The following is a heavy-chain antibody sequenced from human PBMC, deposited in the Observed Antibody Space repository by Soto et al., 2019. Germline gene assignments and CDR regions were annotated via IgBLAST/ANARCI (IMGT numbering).Heavy chain of an antibody. J-gene: IGHJ6*02. CDR3: AREDCSGGSCYSYRYYYGMDV. Sequence: PGGSLRLSCAASGFTFSNYTMHWVRQAPGKGLEWVALISYDEIDKYFADAVKGRFTISRDNSKNTLYLQMDSLRAEDTAVYYCAREDCSGGSCYSYRYYYGMDVWGQGTTVTVSS. D-gene: IGHD2-15*01. CDR1: GFTFSNYT. V-gene: IGHV3-30*04. CDR2: ISYDEIDK.